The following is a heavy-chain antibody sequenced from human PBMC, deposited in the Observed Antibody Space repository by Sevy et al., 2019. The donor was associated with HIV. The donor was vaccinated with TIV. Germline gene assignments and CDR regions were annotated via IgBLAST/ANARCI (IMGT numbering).Heavy chain of an antibody. CDR1: GYTLTQLS. J-gene: IGHJ4*02. V-gene: IGHV1-24*01. CDR2: FDPEDDET. Sequence: ASLKVSCKVSGYTLTQLSMHWVRQVPGKGLEWKGSFDPEDDETIYAQKFQGRVTMTEDTSTDTAYMELSSLRSEDTAVYYCATTKDYYENSGDPFDYWGQGTLVTVSS. CDR3: ATTKDYYENSGDPFDY. D-gene: IGHD3-22*01.